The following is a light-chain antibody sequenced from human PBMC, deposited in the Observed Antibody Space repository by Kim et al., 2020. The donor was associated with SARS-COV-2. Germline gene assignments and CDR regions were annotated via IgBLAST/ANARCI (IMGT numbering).Light chain of an antibody. CDR2: DAS. Sequence: SPGERAPLSCRASQSVSINLAWYQQKPGQAPRLLIYDASTRATGIPARFSGSGSGTEFTLSISSLQSEDFALYYCQQYNDWPPITFGGGTKVDIK. V-gene: IGKV3-15*01. J-gene: IGKJ4*01. CDR1: QSVSIN. CDR3: QQYNDWPPIT.